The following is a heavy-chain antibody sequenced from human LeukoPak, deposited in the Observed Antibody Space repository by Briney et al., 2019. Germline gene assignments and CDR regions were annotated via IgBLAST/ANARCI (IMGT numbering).Heavy chain of an antibody. CDR1: GFTFSSYW. J-gene: IGHJ4*02. Sequence: PGGCLRLSCAASGFTFSSYWMSWVRQAPGKGLEWVANIKQDGSEKYYVDSVKGRFTISRDNAKNSLYPQMNSLRAEDTAVYYCARAWWELSADYWGQGTLVTVSS. V-gene: IGHV3-7*01. CDR3: ARAWWELSADY. D-gene: IGHD1-26*01. CDR2: IKQDGSEK.